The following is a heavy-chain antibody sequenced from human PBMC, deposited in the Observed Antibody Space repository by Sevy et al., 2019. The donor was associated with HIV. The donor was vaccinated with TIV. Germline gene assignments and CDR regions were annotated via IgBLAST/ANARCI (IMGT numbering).Heavy chain of an antibody. CDR3: ASTPGTIAAADYFFDY. CDR1: GFTFSRNW. J-gene: IGHJ4*02. Sequence: GGSLRLSCAASGFTFSRNWMTWVRQAPGKGLEWVANIKEDGREKYYVEAVKGRFTISRDNAKNSLYLQMDSLRADDTAMYFCASTPGTIAAADYFFDYWGQGTLVTVSS. D-gene: IGHD6-13*01. CDR2: IKEDGREK. V-gene: IGHV3-7*01.